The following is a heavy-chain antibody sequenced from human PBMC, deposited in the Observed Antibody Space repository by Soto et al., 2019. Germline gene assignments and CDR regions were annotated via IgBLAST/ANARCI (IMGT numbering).Heavy chain of an antibody. V-gene: IGHV4-59*01. CDR3: ARGAGGSGSYYYYGMDV. D-gene: IGHD3-10*01. Sequence: SETLSLTCTVSVGSISTYYWSWIRQPPGKGLEWLGFIYYSGNTNYNPSLKSRVTISLDTSKDQFSLKLTSVTAADTAVYYCARGAGGSGSYYYYGMDVWGQGTTVTVSS. CDR1: VGSISTYY. CDR2: IYYSGNT. J-gene: IGHJ6*02.